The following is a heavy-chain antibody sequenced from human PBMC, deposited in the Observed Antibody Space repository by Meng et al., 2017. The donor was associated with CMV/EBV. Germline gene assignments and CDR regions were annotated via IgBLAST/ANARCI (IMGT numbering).Heavy chain of an antibody. CDR2: ISGSGGST. D-gene: IGHD3-10*01. CDR3: GKGQWFGALISPIDD. V-gene: IGHV3-23*01. J-gene: IGHJ4*02. Sequence: GGSLSPPCAASGFTFSAYGMTWVRQAPGKGLEWVSGISGSGGSTYYADPVKGRFTSFRDSSKNTLYLQMKSLRAEDTALYYCGKGQWFGALISPIDDWGQGTLVTVSS. CDR1: GFTFSAYG.